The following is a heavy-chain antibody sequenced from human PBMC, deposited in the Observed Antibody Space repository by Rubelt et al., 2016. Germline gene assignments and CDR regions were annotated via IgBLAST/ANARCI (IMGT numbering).Heavy chain of an antibody. D-gene: IGHD2-15*01. V-gene: IGHV1-8*01. J-gene: IGHJ4*02. Sequence: QVQLVQSGAEVKKPGASVKVSCTASGYTFGTYDIIWVRQATGQGPEWMGWMNPTSGYTGYAQKFQGRVTLTRDTSISTAYMELSGLRPEDTAVYYCARGIDAGVDYWGQGTVLTVSS. CDR3: ARGIDAGVDY. CDR1: GYTFGTYD. CDR2: MNPTSGYT.